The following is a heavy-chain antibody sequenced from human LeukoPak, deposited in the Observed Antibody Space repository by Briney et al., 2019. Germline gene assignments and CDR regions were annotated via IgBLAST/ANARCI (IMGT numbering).Heavy chain of an antibody. V-gene: IGHV4-59*08. D-gene: IGHD3-10*01. CDR1: GGSISTYY. CDR3: ARSYYGYPTTYYFDF. CDR2: INYSGTT. Sequence: SETLSLTCNISGGSISTYYWSWVRQAPEKGLEWLASINYSGTTDYNPSHESRVSISVDTSKNRFSLRLSSVTAADTAAYYCARSYYGYPTTYYFDFWGQGTLVTVSS. J-gene: IGHJ4*02.